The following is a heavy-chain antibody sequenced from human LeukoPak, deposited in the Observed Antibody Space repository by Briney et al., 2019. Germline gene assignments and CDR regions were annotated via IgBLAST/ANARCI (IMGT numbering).Heavy chain of an antibody. CDR1: GFTFRTYA. CDR2: IRVRGDTT. CDR3: AKHAWGGGIYSYYHYMDV. Sequence: PGGTLRLSCAASGFTFRTYAMTGVRQAPGRGLEGGSGIRVRGDTTYYTGSVKGRFTVSRDSSKNTLHLQMNSLRVDDTAVYYCAKHAWGGGIYSYYHYMDVWGKGTTVTVSS. D-gene: IGHD3-16*01. V-gene: IGHV3-23*01. J-gene: IGHJ6*03.